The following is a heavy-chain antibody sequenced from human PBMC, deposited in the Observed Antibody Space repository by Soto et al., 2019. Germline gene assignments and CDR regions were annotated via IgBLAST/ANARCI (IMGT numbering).Heavy chain of an antibody. CDR2: ISGYNGHT. J-gene: IGHJ6*02. D-gene: IGHD2-2*01. V-gene: IGHV1-18*01. CDR1: GYTFTTYG. Sequence: WASVKVSCKASGYTFTTYGISWVRQAPGQGLEWMGWISGYNGHTKYAQKFQGRVTITADESTSTAYMELSSLRSEDTAVYYCASTNYIVLVPAAPYGMDVWGQGTTVTVSS. CDR3: ASTNYIVLVPAAPYGMDV.